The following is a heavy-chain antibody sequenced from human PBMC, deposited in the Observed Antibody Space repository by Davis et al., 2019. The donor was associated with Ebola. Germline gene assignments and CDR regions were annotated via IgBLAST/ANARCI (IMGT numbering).Heavy chain of an antibody. CDR1: GFTFSSYS. J-gene: IGHJ2*01. V-gene: IGHV3-21*01. Sequence: GESLKISCAASGFTFSSYSMNWVRQAPGKGLEWVSSISSSSSYKYHADSVKGRFTISRDNAKNSLYLQMNSLRAEDTAVYYCARAGRGWFFDLWGRNTLVTVSS. CDR3: ARAGRGWFFDL. CDR2: ISSSSSYK.